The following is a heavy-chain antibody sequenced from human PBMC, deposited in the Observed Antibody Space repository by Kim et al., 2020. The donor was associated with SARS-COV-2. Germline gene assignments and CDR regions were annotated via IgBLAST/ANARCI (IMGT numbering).Heavy chain of an antibody. CDR1: GGSISSYY. V-gene: IGHV4-59*01. CDR2: IYYSGST. Sequence: SETLSLTCTVSGGSISSYYWSWIRQPPGKGLEWIGYIYYSGSTNYNPSLKSRVTISVDTSKNQFSLKLSSVTAADTAVYYCARAYGGYRTVYFDYWGQGTLVTVSS. J-gene: IGHJ4*02. CDR3: ARAYGGYRTVYFDY. D-gene: IGHD5-12*01.